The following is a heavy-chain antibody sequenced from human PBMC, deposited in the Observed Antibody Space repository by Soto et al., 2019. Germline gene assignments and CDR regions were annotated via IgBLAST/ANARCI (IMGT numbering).Heavy chain of an antibody. J-gene: IGHJ2*01. CDR1: GGSISISSYY. D-gene: IGHD4-17*01. CDR2: IYYSGST. V-gene: IGHV4-39*01. CDR3: ARPYDYGVKWYFDL. Sequence: SETLSLTCTVSGGSISISSYYWGCMRQPPGKGLEWIGSIYYSGSTYYNPSLKSRVTISVDTSKNQFSLKLSSVTAADTAVYYCARPYDYGVKWYFDLWGRGTLVTVSS.